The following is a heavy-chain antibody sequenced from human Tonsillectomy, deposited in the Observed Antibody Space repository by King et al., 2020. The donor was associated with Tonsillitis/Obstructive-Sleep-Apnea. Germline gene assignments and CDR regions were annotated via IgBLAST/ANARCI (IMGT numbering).Heavy chain of an antibody. D-gene: IGHD6-25*01. J-gene: IGHJ4*02. V-gene: IGHV4-34*01. CDR1: GGSFSGYY. CDR2: INHSGST. CDR3: ARASGIAADFDY. Sequence: VQLQQWGAGLLKPSETLSLTCAVYGGSFSGYYWSWIRQPPGKGLEWIGEINHSGSTNYNASLKSRVTISVDTSKNQFSLKLSSVTAADTAVYYCARASGIAADFDYWGQGTLVTVSS.